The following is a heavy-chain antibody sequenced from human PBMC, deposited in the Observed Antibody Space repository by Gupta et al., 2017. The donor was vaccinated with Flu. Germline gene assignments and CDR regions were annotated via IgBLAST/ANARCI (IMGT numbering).Heavy chain of an antibody. V-gene: IGHV3-48*02. CDR2: IGRTSSPS. CDR1: GFTFSSYH. J-gene: IGHJ3*01. D-gene: IGHD1-26*01. Sequence: EIQLVESGGALVQPGGSIRLSCGGSGFTFSSYHMDWVRQAPGKGLEWVSYIGRTSSPSCYTDSVKGRFTIYRDNAKNSLYLQMKSLRNEETAVYYWVIDAGRTDAFDVWGQGTVVTVSS. CDR3: VIDAGRTDAFDV.